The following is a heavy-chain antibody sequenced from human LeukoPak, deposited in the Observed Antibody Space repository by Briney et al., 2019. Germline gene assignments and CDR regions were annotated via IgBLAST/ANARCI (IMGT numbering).Heavy chain of an antibody. D-gene: IGHD3-10*01. CDR1: GYTFTSYG. Sequence: ASVKVSCKASGYTFTSYGISWVRQAPGQGLEWMGWISAYNGNTNYAQKLQGRVTMATDTSTSTAYMELRSLKSDDTAVYYCARAEEVLLWFGELLPDAFDIWGQGTMVTVSS. CDR3: ARAEEVLLWFGELLPDAFDI. V-gene: IGHV1-18*01. J-gene: IGHJ3*02. CDR2: ISAYNGNT.